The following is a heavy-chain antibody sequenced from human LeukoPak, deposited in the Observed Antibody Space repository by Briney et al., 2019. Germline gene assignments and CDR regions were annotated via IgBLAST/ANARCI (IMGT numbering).Heavy chain of an antibody. J-gene: IGHJ4*02. CDR2: IRRKVSGGTT. CDR1: GFTFGDHG. CDR3: TRDKDWSYDY. Sequence: GGSLRLSCTASGFTFGDHGMGWVRQAPEKGLEWVGFIRRKVSGGTTEYAASVRGRFSISRDDSKSIAYLQMNSLKTEDTAVYYCTRDKDWSYDYWGQGTPVTVSS. V-gene: IGHV3-49*04. D-gene: IGHD3/OR15-3a*01.